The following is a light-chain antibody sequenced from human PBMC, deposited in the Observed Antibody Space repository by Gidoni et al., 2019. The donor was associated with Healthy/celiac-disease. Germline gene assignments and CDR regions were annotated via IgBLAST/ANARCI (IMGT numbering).Light chain of an antibody. J-gene: IGLJ3*02. CDR1: SGHSSYA. Sequence: QLVLPQSPSASASLGASVKLTCTLSSGHSSYAIAGNQQQPEKGPRYLMKLNSDGSHSKGDGIPDRLSGSSSGAERYLTISSLQSEDEADYYCQTWGTGSWVFGGGTKLTVL. V-gene: IGLV4-69*01. CDR2: LNSDGSH. CDR3: QTWGTGSWV.